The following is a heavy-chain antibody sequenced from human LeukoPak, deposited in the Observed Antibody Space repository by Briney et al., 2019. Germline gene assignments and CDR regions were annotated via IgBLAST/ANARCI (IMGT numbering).Heavy chain of an antibody. CDR1: GASVSGSNYY. V-gene: IGHV4-39*01. D-gene: IGHD6-13*01. CDR2: IYSSGST. Sequence: SETLSLTCAVSGASVSGSNYYWGWIRQPPGKGLEWIGNIYSSGSTYYNASLQSRVTISIDTSKNQFSLRLSSVTAADTAVYYCARMLGAAASVYWGPGTLVTVSS. J-gene: IGHJ4*02. CDR3: ARMLGAAASVY.